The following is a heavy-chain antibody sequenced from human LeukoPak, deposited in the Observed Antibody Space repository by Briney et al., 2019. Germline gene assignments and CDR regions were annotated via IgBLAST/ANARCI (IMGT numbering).Heavy chain of an antibody. CDR1: GGSISSSSYY. CDR2: IYDSGST. Sequence: SETLSLTCTVSGGSISSSSYYWGWLRQPPGKGLEWVGFIYDSGSTSYNPSLKSRLTISVDPSKNHFSLQLTSVTAADTAVYSCARYSSSQGWFDLWGQGPLVPVSS. J-gene: IGHJ5*02. CDR3: ARYSSSQGWFDL. V-gene: IGHV4-39*02. D-gene: IGHD2-2*01.